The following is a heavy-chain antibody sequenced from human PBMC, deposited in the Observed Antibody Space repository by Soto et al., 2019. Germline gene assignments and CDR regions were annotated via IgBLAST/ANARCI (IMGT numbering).Heavy chain of an antibody. D-gene: IGHD5-12*01. CDR2: IYYSGST. Sequence: SETLSLTCTVSGGSISSSSYYWGWIRQPPGKGLEWIGSIYYSGSTYYNPSLKSRVTISVDTSKNRFSLKLSSVTAADTAVYYCARHYSGYDLYWFDPWGQGTLVTVSS. V-gene: IGHV4-39*01. CDR3: ARHYSGYDLYWFDP. J-gene: IGHJ5*02. CDR1: GGSISSSSYY.